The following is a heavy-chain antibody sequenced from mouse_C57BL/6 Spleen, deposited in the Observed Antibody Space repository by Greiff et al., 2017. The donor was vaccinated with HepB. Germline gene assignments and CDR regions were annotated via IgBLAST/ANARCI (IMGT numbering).Heavy chain of an antibody. CDR2: IGPGSVST. Sequence: VQLQQSGAELVKPGASVKISCKASGYTFTDYYINWVKQRPGQGLERIGKIGPGSVSTYYNEQFKGKGTLTADKSSSTAYMHLSTLTSEDSAVYFFAGDYDGYYAVDYWGQGTSVTVSS. V-gene: IGHV1-77*01. CDR1: GYTFTDYY. D-gene: IGHD2-4*01. CDR3: AGDYDGYYAVDY. J-gene: IGHJ4*01.